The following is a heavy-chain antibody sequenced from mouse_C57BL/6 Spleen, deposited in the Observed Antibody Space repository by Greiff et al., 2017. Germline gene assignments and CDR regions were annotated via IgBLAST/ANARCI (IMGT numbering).Heavy chain of an antibody. D-gene: IGHD2-2*01. CDR1: GFTFTDYY. V-gene: IGHV7-3*01. CDR3: ARLKGLQNAMDY. J-gene: IGHJ4*01. Sequence: EVKVEESGGGLVQPGGSLSLSCAASGFTFTDYYMSWVRQPSGKALEWLGFIRNKANGYTTEYSASVKGRFTISRDNSQSILYLQMNALRAEDSATYYCARLKGLQNAMDYWGQGTSVTVSS. CDR2: IRNKANGYTT.